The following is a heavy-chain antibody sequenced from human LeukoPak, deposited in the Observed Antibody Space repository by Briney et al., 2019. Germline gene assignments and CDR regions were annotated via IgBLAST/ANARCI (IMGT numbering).Heavy chain of an antibody. CDR2: IIPIFGTA. Sequence: GASVKVSCKTSGYTFTGYYIHWVRQAPGQGLEWMGGIIPIFGTANYAQKFQGRVTITADESTSTAYMELSSLRSEDTAVYYCAIRTYCSSTSCYLYTFDDAFDIWGQGTMVTVSS. V-gene: IGHV1-69*13. J-gene: IGHJ3*02. CDR1: GYTFTGYY. CDR3: AIRTYCSSTSCYLYTFDDAFDI. D-gene: IGHD2-2*01.